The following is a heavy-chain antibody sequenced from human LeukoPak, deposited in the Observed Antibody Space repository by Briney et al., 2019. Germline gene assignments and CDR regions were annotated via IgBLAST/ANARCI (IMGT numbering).Heavy chain of an antibody. D-gene: IGHD3-3*01. CDR1: GGSISSYY. CDR3: ARTEWLFNAFDI. J-gene: IGHJ3*02. Sequence: SETLSLTCTVSGGSISSYYWSWIRQPPGKGLEWIGYIYTSGSTNYNPSLKSRLTISVDTSKNQFSLKLSSVTAAGTAVYYCARTEWLFNAFDIWGPGTMVTVSS. CDR2: IYTSGST. V-gene: IGHV4-4*09.